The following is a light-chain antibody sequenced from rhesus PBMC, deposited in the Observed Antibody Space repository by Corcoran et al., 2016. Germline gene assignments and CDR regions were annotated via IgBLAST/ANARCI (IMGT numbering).Light chain of an antibody. CDR3: QQYNSLPFT. Sequence: DIQMTQPPSSLSASVGDRVTITCRASQGISKFFNWYQQKPGKAPKFLSYSANRLESGVPSRFSGSGSGTEFTLLISSLQPEDFATYYCQQYNSLPFTFGPWTKLDIK. CDR2: SAN. J-gene: IGKJ3*01. V-gene: IGKV1-32*01. CDR1: QGISKF.